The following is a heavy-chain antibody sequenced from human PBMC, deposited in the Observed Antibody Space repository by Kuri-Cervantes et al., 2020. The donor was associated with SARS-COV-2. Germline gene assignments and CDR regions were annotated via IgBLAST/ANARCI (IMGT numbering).Heavy chain of an antibody. D-gene: IGHD3-3*01. CDR2: IYYSGST. J-gene: IGHJ4*02. CDR3: AIRTDYDFWSGYFDY. Sequence: SCTVSGGSIRSSSYYWGWLRPPPGKGLEWIGSIYYSGSTYYNPSLKSRVTISVDTSENQFSQKLSSVTAADTAVYYCAIRTDYDFWSGYFDYWGQGTLVTVSS. V-gene: IGHV4-39*01. CDR1: GGSIRSSSYY.